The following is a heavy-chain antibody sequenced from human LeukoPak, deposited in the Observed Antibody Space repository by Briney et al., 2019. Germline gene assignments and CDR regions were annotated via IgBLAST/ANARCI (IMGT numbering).Heavy chain of an antibody. J-gene: IGHJ4*02. CDR1: GFTFSSCA. D-gene: IGHD1-20*01. CDR3: AKDPRPPFITGTTGYFDY. V-gene: IGHV3-30-3*01. Sequence: GGSLRLSCAASGFTFSSCAMHWVRQAPGKGLEWVAVISYDGSNKYYADPVKGRFTISRDNSKNTLYLQMNSLRAEDTAVYYCAKDPRPPFITGTTGYFDYWGQGTLVTVSS. CDR2: ISYDGSNK.